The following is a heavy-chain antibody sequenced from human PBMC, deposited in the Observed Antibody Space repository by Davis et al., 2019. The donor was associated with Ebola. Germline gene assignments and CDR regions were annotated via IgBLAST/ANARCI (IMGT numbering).Heavy chain of an antibody. D-gene: IGHD3-16*02. CDR2: ISWNSGSI. Sequence: PGGSLRLSCAASGFTFDDYAMHWVRQAPGKGLEWVSGISWNSGSIGYADSVKGRFTISRDNAKNSLYLQMNSLRAEDTAVYYCARDRDYIWGSYRKGLDYWGQGTLVTVSS. J-gene: IGHJ4*02. V-gene: IGHV3-9*01. CDR1: GFTFDDYA. CDR3: ARDRDYIWGSYRKGLDY.